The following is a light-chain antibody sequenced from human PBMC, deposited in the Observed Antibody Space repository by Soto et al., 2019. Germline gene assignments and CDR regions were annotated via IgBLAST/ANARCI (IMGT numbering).Light chain of an antibody. CDR1: SSNIGAGSD. CDR3: QSYDSSLDVV. Sequence: QSVLTQPPSVSGAPGQRVTISCAGSSSNIGAGSDVQWYQQLPGTAPKLLISGNTNRPSGVPGRFSGSKSAASASLAITGLQADDEADYYCQSYDSSLDVVFGGGTKLTVL. CDR2: GNT. V-gene: IGLV1-40*01. J-gene: IGLJ2*01.